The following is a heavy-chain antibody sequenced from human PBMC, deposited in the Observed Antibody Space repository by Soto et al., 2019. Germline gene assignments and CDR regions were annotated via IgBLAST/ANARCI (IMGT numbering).Heavy chain of an antibody. CDR2: INPSGGST. V-gene: IGHV1-46*03. D-gene: IGHD3-22*01. J-gene: IGHJ4*02. Sequence: ASVKVSCKASGYTFTSYYMHWVRQAPGQGLEWMGIINPSGGSTSYAQKFQGRVTMTRDTSTSTVYMELSSLRSEDTAVYYCARDPYYYDSSGPSDYWGQGTLVTVPQ. CDR1: GYTFTSYY. CDR3: ARDPYYYDSSGPSDY.